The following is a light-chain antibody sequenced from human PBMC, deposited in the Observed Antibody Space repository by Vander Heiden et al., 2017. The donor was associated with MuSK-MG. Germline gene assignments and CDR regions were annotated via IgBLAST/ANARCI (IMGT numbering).Light chain of an antibody. Sequence: IQMTQTPSTLSASVGDRVTITCRASQSISSWLAWYQQKPGKAPKLLIYKASSLESGVPSRFSGSGSGTEFTLTISSLQPDDFATYYCQQDYSYSWTFGQGTKVEIK. J-gene: IGKJ1*01. CDR3: QQDYSYSWT. V-gene: IGKV1-5*03. CDR2: KAS. CDR1: QSISSW.